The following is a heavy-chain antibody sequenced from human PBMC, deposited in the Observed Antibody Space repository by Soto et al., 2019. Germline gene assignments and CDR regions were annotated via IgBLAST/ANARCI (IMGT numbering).Heavy chain of an antibody. D-gene: IGHD1-1*01. CDR1: GFTFSTYA. J-gene: IGHJ4*02. V-gene: IGHV3-23*01. CDR3: AKDLTKGTGREFDY. Sequence: GGPLRLSCAASGFTFSTYAMTWVRQPPGKGLQWVSTVSGVGGSTYYSDSVKGRFTIFRDNSKNTVYLHMKSLRAEDTAVYYCAKDLTKGTGREFDYWGQGTLVTVSS. CDR2: VSGVGGST.